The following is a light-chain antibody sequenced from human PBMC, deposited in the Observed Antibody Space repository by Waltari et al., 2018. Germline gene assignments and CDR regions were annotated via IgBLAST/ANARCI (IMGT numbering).Light chain of an antibody. CDR3: LQTYSTPLT. J-gene: IGKJ4*01. CDR2: AAS. V-gene: IGKV1-39*01. Sequence: DIQMTQSPSSLAASVGDRVTITCRASQSISGSLNWSKQKPGKAPKLLIYAASTLQRGAPARFSGSASGTYFTLTISSLQPEDFATYCCLQTYSTPLTFGRGTNVDIK. CDR1: QSISGS.